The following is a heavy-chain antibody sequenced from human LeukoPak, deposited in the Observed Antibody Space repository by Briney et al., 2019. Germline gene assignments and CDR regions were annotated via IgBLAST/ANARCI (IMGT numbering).Heavy chain of an antibody. CDR2: INWNGGST. Sequence: GGSLRLSCAASGFTFDDYGMSWVRQAPGKGLEWVSGINWNGGSTGYADSVKGRFTSSRDNAKNSLYLQMNSLGAEDTALYYCARSGPRKDYFDYWGQGTLVTVSS. D-gene: IGHD6-25*01. CDR1: GFTFDDYG. V-gene: IGHV3-20*04. J-gene: IGHJ4*02. CDR3: ARSGPRKDYFDY.